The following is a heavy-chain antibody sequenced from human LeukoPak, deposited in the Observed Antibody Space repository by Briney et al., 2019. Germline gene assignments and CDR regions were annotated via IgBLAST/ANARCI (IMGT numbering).Heavy chain of an antibody. D-gene: IGHD4-11*01. J-gene: IGHJ4*02. CDR2: ISAYNGNT. CDR3: ARVNDYIGTYYFDF. CDR1: GYTFTSYG. Sequence: ASVKVSCKASGYTFTSYGISWVRQAPGQGLEWMGWISAYNGNTNYAQKLQGRLTIASDTSASTAYMELSSLRSEDTAIYFCARVNDYIGTYYFDFWGQGTLVTVSS. V-gene: IGHV1-18*01.